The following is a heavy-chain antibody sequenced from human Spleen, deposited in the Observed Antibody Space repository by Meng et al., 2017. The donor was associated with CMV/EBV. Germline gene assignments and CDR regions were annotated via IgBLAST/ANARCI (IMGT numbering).Heavy chain of an antibody. D-gene: IGHD1-26*01. J-gene: IGHJ4*02. V-gene: IGHV4-31*03. CDR3: ARSVGATDSFDY. CDR2: IYYSGST. CDR1: GGSISSGGYY. Sequence: LRLSCTVSGGSISSGGYYWSWIRQHPGKGLEWIGYIYYSGSTYYNPSLKSRVTISVDTSKNQFSLKLRSVTAADTAVYYCARSVGATDSFDYWGQGTLVTVPS.